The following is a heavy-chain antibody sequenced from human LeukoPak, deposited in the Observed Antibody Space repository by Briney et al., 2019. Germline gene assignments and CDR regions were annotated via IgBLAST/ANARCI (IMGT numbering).Heavy chain of an antibody. V-gene: IGHV4-59*08. D-gene: IGHD2-15*01. CDR3: ARLRGGSSGNAFDI. CDR2: IYYSGST. CDR1: GGSISSYY. J-gene: IGHJ3*02. Sequence: SETLSLTCTVSGGSISSYYWGWIRQPPGKGLEWIGYIYYSGSTNYNPSLKSRVTISVDTSKNQFSLKLSSVTAADTAVYYCARLRGGSSGNAFDIWGQGTMVTVSS.